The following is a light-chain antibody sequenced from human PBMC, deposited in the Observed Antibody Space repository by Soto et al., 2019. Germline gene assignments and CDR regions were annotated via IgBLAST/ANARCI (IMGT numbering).Light chain of an antibody. CDR1: QSISNY. J-gene: IGKJ5*01. Sequence: DIRMTQSPSSLSASVRDRITITCRASQSISNYLNWYQQKPGKVPNLLIYAASSLQRGVPSRFSGSGSGRDFTLTISSLQPEDFATYYCQQSYSTPFTFGQGTRLEIK. CDR3: QQSYSTPFT. CDR2: AAS. V-gene: IGKV1-39*01.